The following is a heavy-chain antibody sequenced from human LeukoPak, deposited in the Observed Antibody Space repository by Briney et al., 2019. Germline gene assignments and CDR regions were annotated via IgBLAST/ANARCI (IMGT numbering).Heavy chain of an antibody. CDR3: ARGLRGSPGVDY. Sequence: SQTLSLTCAVSGGSISSGGYSWSWIRQPPGKGLDWIGYIYHSGSTYYNPSLKSRVTISVDRSKIQFSLKLSSVTAADTAVYYCARGLRGSPGVDYWGQGTLVTVSS. CDR2: IYHSGST. D-gene: IGHD4-17*01. J-gene: IGHJ4*02. CDR1: GGSISSGGYS. V-gene: IGHV4-30-2*01.